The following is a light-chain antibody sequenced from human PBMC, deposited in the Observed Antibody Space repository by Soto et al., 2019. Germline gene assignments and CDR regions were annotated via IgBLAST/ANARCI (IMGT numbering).Light chain of an antibody. Sequence: QSALTQPASVSGSPGQSITISCTGTGSDFGSYNLVSWYQQHPGKAPRVMIYEGTKRPSGVSNRFSGSKSDNTASLTISGLQAEDEADYYCCSYAGSSTWVFGGGTKLTVL. CDR1: GSDFGSYNL. CDR3: CSYAGSSTWV. J-gene: IGLJ3*02. V-gene: IGLV2-23*01. CDR2: EGT.